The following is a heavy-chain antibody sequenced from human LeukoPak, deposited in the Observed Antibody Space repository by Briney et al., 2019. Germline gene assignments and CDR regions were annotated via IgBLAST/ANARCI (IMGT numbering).Heavy chain of an antibody. CDR1: GFIFSRNS. CDR2: INGDGSST. Sequence: GGSLRLSCAASGFIFSRNSMNWVRQAPGKGLVWVSRINGDGSSTAYADSVKGRFTISRDNAKNTLYLQMNSLTAEDTAVYYCARGPPWYFDLWGRGTLVTVSS. D-gene: IGHD6-25*01. J-gene: IGHJ2*01. V-gene: IGHV3-74*01. CDR3: ARGPPWYFDL.